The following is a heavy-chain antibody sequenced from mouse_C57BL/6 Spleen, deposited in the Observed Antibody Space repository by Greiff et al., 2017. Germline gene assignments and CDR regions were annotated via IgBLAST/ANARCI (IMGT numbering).Heavy chain of an antibody. J-gene: IGHJ3*01. CDR1: GYTFTDYY. CDR3: ASPPYCLFAY. Sequence: VQLQQSGPELVKPGASVKISCKASGYTFTDYYMNWVKQSHGKSLEWIGDINPNNGGTSYNQKFKGKATLTVDKSSSTAYMELRSLTSEDSAVYYCASPPYCLFAYWGQGTLVTVSA. V-gene: IGHV1-26*01. D-gene: IGHD6-5*01. CDR2: INPNNGGT.